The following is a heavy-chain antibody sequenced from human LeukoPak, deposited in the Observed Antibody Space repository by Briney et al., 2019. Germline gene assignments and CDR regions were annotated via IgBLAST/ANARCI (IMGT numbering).Heavy chain of an antibody. D-gene: IGHD2-15*01. CDR3: ARDLPLCTGGSCYSANYFDY. CDR2: INPSGGST. J-gene: IGHJ4*02. V-gene: IGHV1-46*01. CDR1: GYTFTRYF. Sequence: ASVKVSCKASGYTFTRYFMHWVRQAPGQGLEWMGIINPSGGSTNYAQKFQGRVTMTRDRSTNTVYMELSSLRSEDTAVYYCARDLPLCTGGSCYSANYFDYWGQGTPVTVSS.